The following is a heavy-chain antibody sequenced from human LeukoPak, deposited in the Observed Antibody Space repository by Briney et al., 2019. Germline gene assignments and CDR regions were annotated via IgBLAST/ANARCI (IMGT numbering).Heavy chain of an antibody. CDR3: TTVSNRDFWSGYFNY. V-gene: IGHV3-15*01. CDR2: IKSKTDGGTT. J-gene: IGHJ4*02. Sequence: GGSLRLSCAASGFTFSNAWMSWVRQAPGKGLEWFGRIKSKTDGGTTDYAARVKGRFTISRVDSKNTLYLQMNSLKTEDTAVYYCTTVSNRDFWSGYFNYWGRGTLVTVSS. CDR1: GFTFSNAW. D-gene: IGHD3-3*01.